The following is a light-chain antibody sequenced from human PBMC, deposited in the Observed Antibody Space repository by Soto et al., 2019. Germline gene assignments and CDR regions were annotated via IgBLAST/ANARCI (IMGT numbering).Light chain of an antibody. CDR1: QSVSSSY. CDR2: GAS. J-gene: IGKJ3*01. CDR3: QQYRTAPFT. V-gene: IGKV3-20*01. Sequence: EIALTQSPGPLSLSPGERATPSCKGSQSVSSSYLAWYQQKPGQAPRLLIYGASSRTTGVPDRLSGSGSGTDFTLTISRLEPEDFAVYYCQQYRTAPFTLGPGTKVDI.